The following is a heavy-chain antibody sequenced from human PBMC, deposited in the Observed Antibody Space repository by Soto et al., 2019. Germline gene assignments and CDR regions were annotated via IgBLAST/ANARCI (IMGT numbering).Heavy chain of an antibody. V-gene: IGHV4-39*01. CDR3: ARLQGAITLEENVYFDY. CDR2: IYYSGST. Sequence: KTSETLSLTCTVSGGSISSSSYYWGWIRQPPGKGLEWIGSIYYSGSTYYNPSLKSRVTISVDTSKNQFSLKLSSVTAADTAVYYCARLQGAITLEENVYFDYWGQGTPVTVSS. D-gene: IGHD3-16*01. J-gene: IGHJ4*02. CDR1: GGSISSSSYY.